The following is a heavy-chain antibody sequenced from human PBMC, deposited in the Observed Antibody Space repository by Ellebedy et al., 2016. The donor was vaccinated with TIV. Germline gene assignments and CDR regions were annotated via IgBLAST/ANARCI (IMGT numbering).Heavy chain of an antibody. Sequence: ASVKVSCXASGYTFTSYYMHWVRQAPGQGLEWMGIINPSGGSTSYAQKFQGRVTMTRDTSTSTAYMELSSLRSEDTAVYYCAADSLFDVGFRELLYGYWGQGTLVTVSS. D-gene: IGHD3-10*01. CDR2: INPSGGST. CDR1: GYTFTSYY. CDR3: AADSLFDVGFRELLYGY. V-gene: IGHV1-46*01. J-gene: IGHJ4*02.